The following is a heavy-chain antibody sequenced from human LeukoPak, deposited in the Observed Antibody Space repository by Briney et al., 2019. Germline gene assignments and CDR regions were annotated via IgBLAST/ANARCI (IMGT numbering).Heavy chain of an antibody. J-gene: IGHJ4*02. Sequence: GGSLRLSCAASGFTFSSYWMHWVRQAPGKGLVWVSRINTDGSSTSYADSVKGRFTISRDNAKNTPYLQMNSLRAEDTALYYCATYRQVMLPFESWGQGTLVTVSS. V-gene: IGHV3-74*01. CDR2: INTDGSST. D-gene: IGHD5-18*01. CDR3: ATYRQVMLPFES. CDR1: GFTFSSYW.